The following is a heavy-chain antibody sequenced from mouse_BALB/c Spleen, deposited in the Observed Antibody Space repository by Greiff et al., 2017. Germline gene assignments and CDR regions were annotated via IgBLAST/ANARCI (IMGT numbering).Heavy chain of an antibody. J-gene: IGHJ1*01. D-gene: IGHD2-3*01. Sequence: EVQLQQSGPGLVKPSQSLSLTCTVTGYSITSDYAWNWIRQFPGNKLEWMGYISYSGSTSYNPSLKSRISITRDTSKNQFFLQLNSVTTEDTATYYCARFDGYSYFDVWGAGTTVTVSS. CDR2: ISYSGST. CDR1: GYSITSDYA. V-gene: IGHV3-2*02. CDR3: ARFDGYSYFDV.